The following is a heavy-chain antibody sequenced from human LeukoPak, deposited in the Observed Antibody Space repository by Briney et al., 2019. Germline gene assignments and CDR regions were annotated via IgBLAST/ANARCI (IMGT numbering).Heavy chain of an antibody. J-gene: IGHJ3*02. CDR2: ISSSGSTI. D-gene: IGHD6-19*01. Sequence: HPGGSLRLSCAASGFTFSSYEMNWVRQAPGKGLEWVSYISSSGSTIYYADSVKGRFTISRDNAKNSLYLQMNSLRAEDTAVYYCARSGSSGWYAFDIWGQGTMVTVSS. CDR1: GFTFSSYE. V-gene: IGHV3-48*03. CDR3: ARSGSSGWYAFDI.